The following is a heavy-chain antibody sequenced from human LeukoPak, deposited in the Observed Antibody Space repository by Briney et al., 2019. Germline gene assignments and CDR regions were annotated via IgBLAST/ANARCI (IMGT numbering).Heavy chain of an antibody. CDR3: ASGLFDGSGYYSDY. CDR1: GYTFTGYY. Sequence: GASVKVSCKASGYTFTGYYMHWVRQAPGQGLEWMGRINPNSGGTNYAQKFQGRVTMTRDTSISTAYMELSRLRSDDTAVYYCASGLFDGSGYYSDYWGQGTLVTVSS. D-gene: IGHD3-22*01. CDR2: INPNSGGT. J-gene: IGHJ4*02. V-gene: IGHV1-2*06.